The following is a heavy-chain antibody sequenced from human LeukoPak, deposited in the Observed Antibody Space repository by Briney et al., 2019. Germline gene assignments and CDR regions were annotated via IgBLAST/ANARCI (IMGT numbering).Heavy chain of an antibody. CDR2: IKYDESQI. Sequence: PGGSLRLSCAASGFTFSNYDMHWVRQAPGKGLEWVSFIKYDESQIYYADSVKGRFTISRDNSKSTLYLQMSRLRSEDTAVYYCAKDAGRWDFDFWGQGTLATVSS. D-gene: IGHD1-26*01. CDR3: AKDAGRWDFDF. J-gene: IGHJ4*02. CDR1: GFTFSNYD. V-gene: IGHV3-30*02.